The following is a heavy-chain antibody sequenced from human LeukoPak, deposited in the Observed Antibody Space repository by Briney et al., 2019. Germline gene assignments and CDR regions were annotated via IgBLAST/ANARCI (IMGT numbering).Heavy chain of an antibody. CDR3: ARDQLYCSSTSCPSRWFDP. Sequence: SETLSLTCTVSGGSISSGGYYWSWIRQPPGKGLEWIGYIYHSGSTYYNPSLKSRVTISVDRSKNQFSLKLSSVTAADTAVYYCARDQLYCSSTSCPSRWFDPWGQGTLVTVSS. CDR1: GGSISSGGYY. D-gene: IGHD2-2*01. V-gene: IGHV4-30-2*01. J-gene: IGHJ5*02. CDR2: IYHSGST.